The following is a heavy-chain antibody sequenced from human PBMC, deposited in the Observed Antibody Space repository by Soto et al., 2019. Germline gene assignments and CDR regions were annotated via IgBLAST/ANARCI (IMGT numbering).Heavy chain of an antibody. D-gene: IGHD2-15*01. V-gene: IGHV4-39*01. CDR1: GGSIATNSYY. Sequence: QLQLQESGPGLVKPSETLSLTCAVSGGSIATNSYYWGWIRQPPGKGLEWIGTVSYSGSTYYNSSLKHRVTLSVDESKNQFSLNLSSVTAAVTAVDYCARRGGEDIVVGDAFDIWGQGTMVTVSS. CDR3: ARRGGEDIVVGDAFDI. J-gene: IGHJ3*02. CDR2: VSYSGST.